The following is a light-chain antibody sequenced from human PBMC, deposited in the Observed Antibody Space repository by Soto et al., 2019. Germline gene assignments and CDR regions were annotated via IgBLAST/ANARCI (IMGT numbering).Light chain of an antibody. Sequence: ETVLTQSPGSVSLSPGERATVSCRASQTVGSNYLAWYQQKPGQAPRLLIYGASSRAIGIPDRFSGSGSGTDFTLTISRLESEDFAVYYGQQYGSSSRTFGQVTKVE. CDR2: GAS. CDR1: QTVGSNY. V-gene: IGKV3-20*01. J-gene: IGKJ1*01. CDR3: QQYGSSSRT.